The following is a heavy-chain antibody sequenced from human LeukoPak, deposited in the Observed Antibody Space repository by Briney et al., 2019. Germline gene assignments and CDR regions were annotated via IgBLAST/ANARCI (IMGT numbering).Heavy chain of an antibody. V-gene: IGHV4-34*01. CDR1: GFTFSHAY. CDR2: INHSGST. CDR3: ARGVTPSRIAVAVGY. D-gene: IGHD6-19*01. Sequence: GSLRLSCAASGFTFSHAYMSWVRQAPGKGLEWIGEINHSGSTNYNPSLKSRVTISVDTSKNQFSLKLSSVTAADTAVYYCARGVTPSRIAVAVGYWGQGTLVTVSS. J-gene: IGHJ4*02.